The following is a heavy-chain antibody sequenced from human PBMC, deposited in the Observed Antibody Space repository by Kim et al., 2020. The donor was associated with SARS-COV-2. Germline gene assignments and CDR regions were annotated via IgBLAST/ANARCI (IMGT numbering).Heavy chain of an antibody. CDR2: IWDDGSNK. V-gene: IGHV3-33*01. J-gene: IGHJ6*02. CDR1: GFTFSSYG. D-gene: IGHD6-13*01. Sequence: GGSLRLSCAASGFTFSSYGMHWVRQAPGKGLEWVAVIWDDGSNKYYADSVKRRFTISRDNSKNTLYLQMNSLRAEDTAVYYCARDGAALLLTGMDVWGQGTTVTVSS. CDR3: ARDGAALLLTGMDV.